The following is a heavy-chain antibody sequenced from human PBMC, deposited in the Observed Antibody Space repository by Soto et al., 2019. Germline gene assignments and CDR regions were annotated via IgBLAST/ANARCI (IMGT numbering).Heavy chain of an antibody. CDR3: GGDSSGYFYPDVFDI. Sequence: GGSLRISCAASGFNFCSYSMYWVRQATGKGLEWVSYISSSSSTIYYADSVKGRFTISRDNAKNSLYLQMNSLRDEDTAVYYCGGDSSGYFYPDVFDIWGQGTMVTVSS. D-gene: IGHD3-22*01. V-gene: IGHV3-48*02. CDR1: GFNFCSYS. CDR2: ISSSSSTI. J-gene: IGHJ3*02.